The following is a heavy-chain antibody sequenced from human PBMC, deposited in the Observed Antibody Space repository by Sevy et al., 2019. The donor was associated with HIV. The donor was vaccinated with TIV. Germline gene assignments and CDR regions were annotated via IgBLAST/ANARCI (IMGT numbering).Heavy chain of an antibody. CDR2: IYFSGST. D-gene: IGHD3-22*01. V-gene: IGHV4-39*01. CDR1: GGSISSSSYY. J-gene: IGHJ3*02. Sequence: SETLSLTCTVSGGSISSSSYYWGWIRQPPGKGLEWIGSIYFSGSTYYNPSLKGRVTISLDTSKNQFALKLSSVTAADTAVYYCARPVWDTMIVVVYDAFDIWGQGTMVTFSS. CDR3: ARPVWDTMIVVVYDAFDI.